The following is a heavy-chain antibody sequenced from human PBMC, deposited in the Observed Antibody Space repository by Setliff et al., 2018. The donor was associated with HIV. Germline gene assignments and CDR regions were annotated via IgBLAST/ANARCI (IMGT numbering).Heavy chain of an antibody. CDR3: ARESARAALDY. Sequence: SETLSLTCTVSDGSISSFYWSWIRQPPGKGLEWIGYIYYSGIANYSPSRKSRVTLLVDTSKNQFSLRLSSATAADTAVYYCARESARAALDYLGQGILVTVSS. D-gene: IGHD3-3*01. CDR2: IYYSGIA. CDR1: DGSISSFY. J-gene: IGHJ4*02. V-gene: IGHV4-59*13.